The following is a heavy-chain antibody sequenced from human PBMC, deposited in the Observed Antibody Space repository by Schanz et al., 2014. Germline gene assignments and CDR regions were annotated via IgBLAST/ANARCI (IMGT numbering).Heavy chain of an antibody. Sequence: EVQLLESGGGLVQPGGSLRLSCAASGFTFRGYAMSWVRQAPGRGLEWVSIISGSGGNTYYADAVRGRFTISRDNSRSTMYLQMNSLRAEDTAVYYCARKVVATIGGYYDNWGQGTLVTVSS. V-gene: IGHV3-23*01. D-gene: IGHD5-12*01. CDR2: ISGSGGNT. J-gene: IGHJ4*02. CDR3: ARKVVATIGGYYDN. CDR1: GFTFRGYA.